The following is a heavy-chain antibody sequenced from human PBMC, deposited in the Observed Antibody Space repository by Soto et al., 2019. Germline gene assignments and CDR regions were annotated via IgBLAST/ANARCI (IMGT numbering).Heavy chain of an antibody. V-gene: IGHV3-7*01. CDR1: GFTFSSYW. D-gene: IGHD1-1*01. CDR3: ARDYTLPPFTRQITTGTNWFDP. CDR2: IKQDGSEK. Sequence: GGSLRLSCAASGFTFSSYWMSWVRQAPGKGLEWVANIKQDGSEKYYVDSVKGRFTISRDNAKNSLYLQMNSLRAEDTAVYYCARDYTLPPFTRQITTGTNWFDPWGQGTLVTVSS. J-gene: IGHJ5*02.